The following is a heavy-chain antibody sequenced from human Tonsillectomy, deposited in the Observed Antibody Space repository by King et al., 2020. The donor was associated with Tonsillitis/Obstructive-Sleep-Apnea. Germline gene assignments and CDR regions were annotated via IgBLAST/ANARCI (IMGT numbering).Heavy chain of an antibody. CDR1: GGSISTYY. CDR3: ARVGWEDGLDH. J-gene: IGHJ4*02. CDR2: IYYSGST. Sequence: QLQESGPGLVKPSETLSLTCTVSGGSISTYYWSWIRQPPGKGLEWIGYIYYSGSTNYNPSLKSRVTISVDTSKNQFSLKLTSVTAADTAVYYCARVGWEDGLDHWGQGTLVTVSS. D-gene: IGHD5-24*01. V-gene: IGHV4-59*01.